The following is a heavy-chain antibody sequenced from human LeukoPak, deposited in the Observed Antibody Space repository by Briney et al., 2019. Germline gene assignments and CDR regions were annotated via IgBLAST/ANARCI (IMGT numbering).Heavy chain of an antibody. V-gene: IGHV4-59*01. Sequence: SETLSLTCTVSGGSISSYYWSWIRQPPGKGLEWIGYIYYSGSTNYNPSLKSRVTISVDTSKNQFSLKLSSVTAADTAVYYCARDLPFYYDSSGYNLDYWGQGTLVTVSS. J-gene: IGHJ4*02. CDR2: IYYSGST. CDR1: GGSISSYY. CDR3: ARDLPFYYDSSGYNLDY. D-gene: IGHD3-22*01.